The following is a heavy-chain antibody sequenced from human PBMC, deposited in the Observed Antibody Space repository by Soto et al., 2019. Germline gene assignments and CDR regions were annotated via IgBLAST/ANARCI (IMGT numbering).Heavy chain of an antibody. V-gene: IGHV3-23*01. Sequence: EVEMLEYGGGLVQPGGSLRVSCVVSGSTFSKSAMSCVRQAPGKGLEWVSAISGGGGTTYYADSVQGRFTISRDNSKTTVYLQMNTLRAEDTAVYYCAKHNFDYYDGSGYYSGPDYFDSWGQGTLVTVAS. J-gene: IGHJ4*02. CDR3: AKHNFDYYDGSGYYSGPDYFDS. D-gene: IGHD3-22*01. CDR1: GSTFSKSA. CDR2: ISGGGGTT.